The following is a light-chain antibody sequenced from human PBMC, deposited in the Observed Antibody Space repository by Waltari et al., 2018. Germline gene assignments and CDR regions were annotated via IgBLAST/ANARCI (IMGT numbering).Light chain of an antibody. V-gene: IGLV2-14*03. Sequence: QSALTQPASVSGSPGQSITIPCTGTSSDVGAYNYVPWYQQHPGKVPQLIIYDVSHRPSGVSFRFSGSKSDNTASLTISGLQAEDEADYYCISYTTSDTMIFGGGTKLTVL. J-gene: IGLJ2*01. CDR2: DVS. CDR1: SSDVGAYNY. CDR3: ISYTTSDTMI.